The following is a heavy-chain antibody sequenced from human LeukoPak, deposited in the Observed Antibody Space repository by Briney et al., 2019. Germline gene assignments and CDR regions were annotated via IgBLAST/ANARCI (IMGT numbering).Heavy chain of an antibody. CDR3: VREGMGSGSYYADY. CDR1: GYTFSGYY. D-gene: IGHD1-26*01. V-gene: IGHV1-2*02. CDR2: INPNNGGT. Sequence: ASVKVSCKASGYTFSGYYMHWVRQAPGQGLQGMGWINPNNGGTYYAQKFQGRVTMTRDTSISTVYMELSRLRSDDTAVYYCVREGMGSGSYYADYWGQGTLVTVSS. J-gene: IGHJ4*02.